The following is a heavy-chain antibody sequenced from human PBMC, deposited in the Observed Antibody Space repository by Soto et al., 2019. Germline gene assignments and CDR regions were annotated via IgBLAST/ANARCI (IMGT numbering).Heavy chain of an antibody. CDR1: GGSISSGGYY. J-gene: IGHJ5*02. D-gene: IGHD2-15*01. CDR3: ARAYCSGGSCWAWSNWFDP. CDR2: ISYSGST. Sequence: SETLSLACTVSGGSISSGGYYWSWIRQHPGTGLEWIGHISYSGSTYYNTSLKSRVTISVDTSRNQFSLQLNSVTPEDTAVYYCARAYCSGGSCWAWSNWFDPWGQGTLVTVSS. V-gene: IGHV4-31*03.